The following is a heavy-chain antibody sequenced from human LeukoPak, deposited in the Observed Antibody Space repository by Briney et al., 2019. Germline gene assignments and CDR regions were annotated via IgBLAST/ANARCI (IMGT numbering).Heavy chain of an antibody. D-gene: IGHD4/OR15-4a*01. CDR3: ARDLTRSGYFGY. V-gene: IGHV4-4*02. J-gene: IGHJ4*02. CDR1: GDSISSSNW. CDR2: IYHSGST. Sequence: SETLSLTCAVSGDSISSSNWWSWVRQPPEKGLEWIGEIYHSGSTNYNPSLKSRVTISVDKSKNQFSLKLSSVTAADTAVYYCARDLTRSGYFGYWGQGTLVTVSS.